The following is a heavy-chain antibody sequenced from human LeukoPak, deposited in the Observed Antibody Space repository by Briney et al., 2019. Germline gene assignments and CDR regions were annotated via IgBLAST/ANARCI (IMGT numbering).Heavy chain of an antibody. CDR1: GFTVSSNY. D-gene: IGHD3-22*01. V-gene: IGHV3-53*01. CDR3: AREHSSAYSYDY. J-gene: IGHJ4*02. CDR2: IYSGGST. Sequence: GGSLRLSCAASGFTVSSNYMSWVRQAPGKGLEWVSVIYSGGSTCYADSVKGRFTISRDNSKNTLYLQMNSLRAEDTAVYYCAREHSSAYSYDYWGQGTLVTVSS.